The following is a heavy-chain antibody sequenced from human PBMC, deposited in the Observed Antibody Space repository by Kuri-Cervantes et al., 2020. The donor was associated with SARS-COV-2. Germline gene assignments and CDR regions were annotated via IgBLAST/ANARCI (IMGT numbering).Heavy chain of an antibody. V-gene: IGHV1-24*01. J-gene: IGHJ5*02. CDR1: GYTLTELS. CDR2: FDPEDGET. Sequence: ASVTVSCKVSGYTLTELSMHWVRQAPGKGREWMGGFDPEDGETIYAQKFQGRVTMTEDTSTDTAYMELSSLRSEDTAAYYCATAPILVCSGGSCYPRRKNWFVPWGQGTLVTVSS. D-gene: IGHD2-15*01. CDR3: ATAPILVCSGGSCYPRRKNWFVP.